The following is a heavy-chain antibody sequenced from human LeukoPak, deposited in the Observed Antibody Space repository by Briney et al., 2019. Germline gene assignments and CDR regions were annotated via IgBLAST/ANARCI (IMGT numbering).Heavy chain of an antibody. D-gene: IGHD2-15*01. V-gene: IGHV3-23*01. Sequence: GGSLRLSCAASGFTFSSYAMSWVRQAPGKGLEWVSAISGSGGSTYYADSVKGRFTISRDNSKNTLYLQMNSLRAEDTAVYYCAAAVVAATQLDYWGQGTLVTVSS. CDR3: AAAVVAATQLDY. CDR1: GFTFSSYA. J-gene: IGHJ4*02. CDR2: ISGSGGST.